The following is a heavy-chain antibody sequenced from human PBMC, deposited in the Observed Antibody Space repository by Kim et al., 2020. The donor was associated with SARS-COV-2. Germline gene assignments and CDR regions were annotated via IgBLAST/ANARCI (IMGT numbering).Heavy chain of an antibody. D-gene: IGHD3-10*01. CDR3: ASALVVRGVIISADY. CDR2: IYYSGST. J-gene: IGHJ4*02. CDR1: GGSVSSGSYY. Sequence: SETLSLTCTVSGGSVSSGSYYWSWIRQPPGKGLEWIGYIYYSGSTNYNPSLKSRVTISVDTSKNQLSLKLSSVTAADTAVYYCASALVVRGVIISADYWGQGTLVTVSS. V-gene: IGHV4-61*01.